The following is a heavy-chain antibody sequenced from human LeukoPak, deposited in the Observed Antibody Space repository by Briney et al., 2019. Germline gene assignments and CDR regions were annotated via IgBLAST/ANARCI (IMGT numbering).Heavy chain of an antibody. D-gene: IGHD3-16*01. Sequence: SETLSLTCAVPGYSISSGYYWGWIRQPPGKGLEWIGSIYHSGSTYYNPSLKSRVTISVDTSKNQFSLKLSSVTAADTAVYYCARDLGGWNDYWGQGTLVTVSS. J-gene: IGHJ4*02. V-gene: IGHV4-38-2*02. CDR2: IYHSGST. CDR1: GYSISSGYY. CDR3: ARDLGGWNDY.